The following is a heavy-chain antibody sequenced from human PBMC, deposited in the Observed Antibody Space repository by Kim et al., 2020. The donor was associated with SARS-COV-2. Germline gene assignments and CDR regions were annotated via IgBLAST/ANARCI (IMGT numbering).Heavy chain of an antibody. D-gene: IGHD5-18*01. CDR2: IKTKTEGEAT. V-gene: IGHV3-15*01. Sequence: GGSLRLSCAASGFAFGKVFMNWVRQAPGTGLEWVGRIKTKTEGEATDYAAPVEGRFIISRDDSKNTVYLQMNSLRTEDTAVYFCNTAGDRKTAMAPPFDYWGPGTLVTVSP. CDR3: NTAGDRKTAMAPPFDY. J-gene: IGHJ4*02. CDR1: GFAFGKVF.